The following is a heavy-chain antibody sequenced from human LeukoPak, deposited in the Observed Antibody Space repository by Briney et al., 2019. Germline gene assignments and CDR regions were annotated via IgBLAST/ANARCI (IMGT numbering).Heavy chain of an antibody. V-gene: IGHV3-23*01. Sequence: GGPLRLSCAASGLSFSSFAMTWVRQAPGKGLEWVSVISSSGDTTYYAESVKGRFTISRDNSKNTLYLQMNDLRAEDTAVYYCAADLGLLNFGDFPNRGQGTLVTVSS. J-gene: IGHJ4*02. CDR3: AADLGLLNFGDFPN. CDR2: ISSSGDTT. D-gene: IGHD3-10*01. CDR1: GLSFSSFA.